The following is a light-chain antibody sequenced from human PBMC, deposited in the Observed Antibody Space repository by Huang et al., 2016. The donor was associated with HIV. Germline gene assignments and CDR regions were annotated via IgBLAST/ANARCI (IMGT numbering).Light chain of an antibody. CDR2: DAS. Sequence: DIQMTQPPSSLSASVGDRVTITCQASQDINNFLNWYQQKPGKAPKLLILDASNLQTGVPSRFSGSGSGTHFTFTITSLQRDDIGTYYCQQYDDVPISFGGGTKV. J-gene: IGKJ4*01. CDR1: QDINNF. CDR3: QQYDDVPIS. V-gene: IGKV1-33*01.